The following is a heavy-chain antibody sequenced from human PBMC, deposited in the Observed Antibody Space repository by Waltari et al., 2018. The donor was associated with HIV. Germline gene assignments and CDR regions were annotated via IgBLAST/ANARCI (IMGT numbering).Heavy chain of an antibody. CDR2: IHYTGYT. V-gene: IGHV4-39*01. CDR1: PESIAGSSYC. D-gene: IGHD3-22*01. J-gene: IGHJ4*02. Sequence: LQLQESGPGLVKPSETLSLTSSVSPESIAGSSYCWGWVRQSPGKGLEGIASIHYTGYTYHNPSLRSRVTISVDTAKNQFSLSLSSVTAVDTAIYYCARHKDYYTDTTALFQVWGRGLLVTVSS. CDR3: ARHKDYYTDTTALFQV.